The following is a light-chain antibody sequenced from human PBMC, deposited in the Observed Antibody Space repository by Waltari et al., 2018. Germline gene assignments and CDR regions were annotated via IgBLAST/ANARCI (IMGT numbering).Light chain of an antibody. CDR1: ASNIGNNV. V-gene: IGLV1-44*01. J-gene: IGLJ3*02. Sequence: QSVLTQPPSASGTPGQGDTISCSGGASNIGNNVVNWYQQVPGKAPKLLIYRSDRRPAGVPDRFSGSKSGTSASLAISGLQSEDEADYYCAAWDDSLNGRWVFGGGTKVTVL. CDR3: AAWDDSLNGRWV. CDR2: RSD.